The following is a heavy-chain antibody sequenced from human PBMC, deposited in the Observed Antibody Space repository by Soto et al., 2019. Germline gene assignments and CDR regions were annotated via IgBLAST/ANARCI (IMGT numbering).Heavy chain of an antibody. V-gene: IGHV1-18*01. CDR1: GYTLSNYG. CDR2: ISLYKGNT. Sequence: QVQLVQSGGEVKKPGASVKVSCKASGYTLSNYGISWVRQAPGQGLEWMGWISLYKGNTNYAQNFQGRVTMTIDTSTSPAYMELRSLRSDDTAVYYCARDNRQWELLHYFDYWGQGTLVSVSS. J-gene: IGHJ4*02. D-gene: IGHD1-26*01. CDR3: ARDNRQWELLHYFDY.